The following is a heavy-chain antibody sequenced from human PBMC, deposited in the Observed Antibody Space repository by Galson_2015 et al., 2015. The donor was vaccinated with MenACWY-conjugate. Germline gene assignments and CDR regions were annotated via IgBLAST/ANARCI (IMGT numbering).Heavy chain of an antibody. CDR1: GGSLTAYY. D-gene: IGHD5-18*01. V-gene: IGHV4-59*01. J-gene: IGHJ4*02. CDR2: IYYSGST. Sequence: CSVSGGSLTAYYWAWIRQPPGKGLEWIGCIYYSGSTKYSPSLNSRVTISVDTSNNQFSLKLSSVTAADTAVYYCVRSPGGYSSGGQIDSWGQGSLVTVSS. CDR3: VRSPGGYSSGGQIDS.